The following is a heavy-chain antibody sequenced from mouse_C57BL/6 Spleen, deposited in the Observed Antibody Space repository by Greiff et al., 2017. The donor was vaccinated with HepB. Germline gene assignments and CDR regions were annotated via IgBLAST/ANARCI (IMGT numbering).Heavy chain of an antibody. CDR2: INPSSGYT. Sequence: VQLQQSGAELAKPGASVKLSCKASGYTFTSYWMHWVKQRPGQGLEWIGYINPSSGYTKYNQKFKDKATLTADKSSSTAYMQLSSLTSEDSAVYYCARSGITTVVATSRYCEVWGTGTTVTVSS. J-gene: IGHJ1*03. V-gene: IGHV1-7*01. CDR3: ARSGITTVVATSRYCEV. CDR1: GYTFTSYW. D-gene: IGHD1-1*01.